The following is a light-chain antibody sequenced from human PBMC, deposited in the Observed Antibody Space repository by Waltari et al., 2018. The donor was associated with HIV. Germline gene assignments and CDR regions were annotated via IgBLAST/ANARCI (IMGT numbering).Light chain of an antibody. CDR2: GAS. CDR3: QQSYTTPFT. CDR1: QGITTY. Sequence: DIQMTQSPSSLSTSVVDRVSITCRASQGITTYLSWYQQKPGSAPTLLIFGASKLQTGVSSRFRGSGSGTTFTLSISYVQPEDFATDYCQQSYTTPFTFGQGTRLDI. J-gene: IGKJ5*01. V-gene: IGKV1-39*01.